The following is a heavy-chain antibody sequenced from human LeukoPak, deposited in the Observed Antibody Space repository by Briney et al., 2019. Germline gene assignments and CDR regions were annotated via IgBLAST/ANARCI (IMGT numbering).Heavy chain of an antibody. CDR3: ARAPAAAGTIDY. CDR2: IYYSGTT. J-gene: IGHJ4*02. Sequence: SETLSLTCTVSGASISSSYWSWIRQPPGKGLEWIGYIYYSGTTNYNPSLKSRLTISVDTSKDQFSLKLSSVTAADTAVYYCARAPAAAGTIDYWGQGTLVTVSS. V-gene: IGHV4-59*12. D-gene: IGHD6-13*01. CDR1: GASISSSY.